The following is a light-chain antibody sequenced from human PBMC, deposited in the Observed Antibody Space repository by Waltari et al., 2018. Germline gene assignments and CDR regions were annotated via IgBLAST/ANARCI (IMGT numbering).Light chain of an antibody. CDR2: DVS. Sequence: QSALTQPASVSGSPGQSITISCTGPSSDVGSYNLVSWYQQHPGKAPKLMISDVSKRPSGVSNRFSGSKSGNTASLTVSGLQAEDEADYYCSSYAGSSNVVFGGGTKLTVL. J-gene: IGLJ2*01. V-gene: IGLV2-23*02. CDR1: SSDVGSYNL. CDR3: SSYAGSSNVV.